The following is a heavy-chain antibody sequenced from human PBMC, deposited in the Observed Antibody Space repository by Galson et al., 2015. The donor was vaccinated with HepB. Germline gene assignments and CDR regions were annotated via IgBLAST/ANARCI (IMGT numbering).Heavy chain of an antibody. CDR3: AKVDDYGGNREEYYFDY. J-gene: IGHJ4*02. CDR2: ISYDGSNK. Sequence: SLRLSCAASGFTFSSYAMHWVRQAPGKGLEWVAVISYDGSNKYYADSVKGRFTISRDNSKNTLYLQMNSLRAEDTAVYYCAKVDDYGGNREEYYFDYWGQGTLVTVSS. CDR1: GFTFSSYA. D-gene: IGHD4-23*01. V-gene: IGHV3-30*04.